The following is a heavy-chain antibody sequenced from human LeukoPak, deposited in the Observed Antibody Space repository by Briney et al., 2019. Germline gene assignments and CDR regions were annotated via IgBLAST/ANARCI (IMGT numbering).Heavy chain of an antibody. CDR3: ARLEGQYCSSTSCYSYY. J-gene: IGHJ4*02. Sequence: GASVKVSCKASGLSLTHDGISWVRQAPGQGLVWMGWISFYNGDTLYAQNFQGRLTVTTDTSTSTVYMELSSLRSEDTAVYYRARLEGQYCSSTSCYSYYWGQGTLVTVSS. CDR1: GLSLTHDG. CDR2: ISFYNGDT. V-gene: IGHV1-18*01. D-gene: IGHD2-2*02.